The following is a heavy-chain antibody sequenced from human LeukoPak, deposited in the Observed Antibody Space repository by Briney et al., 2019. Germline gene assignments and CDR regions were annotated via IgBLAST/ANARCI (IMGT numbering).Heavy chain of an antibody. J-gene: IGHJ4*02. D-gene: IGHD3-3*01. CDR3: ARVYYDFWSGYRPQYYFDY. CDR2: IYYSGST. V-gene: IGHV4-59*01. Sequence: KSSETLSLTCTVSGGSISSYYWSWIRQPPGKGLEWIGYIYYSGSTNYNPSLKSRVTISVDTSKNQFSLKLSSVTAADTAVYYCARVYYDFWSGYRPQYYFDYWGQGTLVTVSS. CDR1: GGSISSYY.